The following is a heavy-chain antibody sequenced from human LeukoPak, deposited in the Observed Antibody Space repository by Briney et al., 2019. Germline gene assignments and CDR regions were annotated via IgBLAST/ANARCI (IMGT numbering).Heavy chain of an antibody. J-gene: IGHJ4*02. CDR2: ISSSSGTI. D-gene: IGHD6-19*01. V-gene: IGHV3-48*02. CDR1: GFTFSSYS. Sequence: PGGSLRLSCAASGFTFSSYSMNWVRQAPGKGLEWVSYISSSSGTIYYADSVKGRFTISRDNAKNSLYLQMNSLRDEDTAVYYCARGKSGWYFSVDYWGQGTLVTVSS. CDR3: ARGKSGWYFSVDY.